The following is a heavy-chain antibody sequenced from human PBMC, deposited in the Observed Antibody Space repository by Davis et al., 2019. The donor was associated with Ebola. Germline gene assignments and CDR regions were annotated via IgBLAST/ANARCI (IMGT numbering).Heavy chain of an antibody. J-gene: IGHJ4*02. CDR3: ARGHNYAHEY. CDR1: GYTFTDYN. V-gene: IGHV1-2*06. Sequence: SVQVPCQASGYTFTDYNIHWMRQAPGQGLEWLGRVILKSGATNYAQKFQGRVTMTRDTSISTVYMELSSLRYDDTADYYCARGHNYAHEYWGQGTLVTVSS. D-gene: IGHD4-11*01. CDR2: VILKSGAT.